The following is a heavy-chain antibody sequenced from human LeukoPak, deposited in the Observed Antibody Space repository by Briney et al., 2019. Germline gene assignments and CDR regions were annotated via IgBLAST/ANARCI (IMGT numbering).Heavy chain of an antibody. V-gene: IGHV3-30*02. J-gene: IGHJ6*03. CDR1: GFTFSSYG. CDR2: IRYDGSNK. D-gene: IGHD2-2*01. Sequence: GGSLRLSCAASGFTFSSYGMHSVRQAPGKGLEWVAFIRYDGSNKYYADSVKGRFTISRDNSKNTLYLQMNSLRAEDTAVYYCAKDFYDMNIPAAIDYYYYMDVWGKGTTVTVSS. CDR3: AKDFYDMNIPAAIDYYYYMDV.